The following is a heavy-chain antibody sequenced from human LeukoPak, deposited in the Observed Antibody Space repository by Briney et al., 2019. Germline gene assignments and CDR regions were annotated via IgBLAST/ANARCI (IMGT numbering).Heavy chain of an antibody. CDR3: AKVRWDNSGWYYLDY. V-gene: IGHV3-30*18. CDR1: GFTFNDYG. J-gene: IGHJ4*02. D-gene: IGHD6-19*01. CDR2: ISYDGSNK. Sequence: GGSLRLSCAASGFTFNDYGMHWVRQAPGKGLEWVAVISYDGSNKYYTDSVKGRFTISRDNSKSTLYLQMNSLRAEDTAVYYCAKVRWDNSGWYYLDYWGQGTLVTVSS.